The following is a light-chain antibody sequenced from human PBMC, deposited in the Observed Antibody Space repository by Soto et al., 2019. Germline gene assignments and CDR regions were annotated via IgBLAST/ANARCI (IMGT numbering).Light chain of an antibody. V-gene: IGLV2-14*03. CDR1: HNDIGTYDY. CDR2: GVT. Sequence: QSALTQPTSVSGSPGQSITISCTGNHNDIGTYDYVSWYQQHPGRAPRLLIHGVTTRPSGISGRFSASKSGLTASLTISGLQAEDEADYYCSSYTTSSTVVFGGGTKLTVL. J-gene: IGLJ2*01. CDR3: SSYTTSSTVV.